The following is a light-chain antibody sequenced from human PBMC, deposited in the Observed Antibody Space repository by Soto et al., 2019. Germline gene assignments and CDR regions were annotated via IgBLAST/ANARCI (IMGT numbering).Light chain of an antibody. Sequence: EIVWTQSPGTLSLSPGERANLSGRASQSVSNNYLAWYKQKPGQAPRLLIYGASNRATGIPDRFSGSGSGTEFTLTITNLKPDDFATYYCQQYKNYWTFGQGTKVDIK. CDR2: GAS. J-gene: IGKJ1*01. CDR1: QSVSNNY. V-gene: IGKV3-20*01. CDR3: QQYKNYWT.